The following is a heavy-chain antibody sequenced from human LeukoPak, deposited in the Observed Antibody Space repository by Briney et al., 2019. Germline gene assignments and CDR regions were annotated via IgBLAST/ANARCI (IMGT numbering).Heavy chain of an antibody. D-gene: IGHD6-13*01. CDR3: ARLGIITAAGSNDY. J-gene: IGHJ4*02. CDR2: ISYSGDTI. CDR1: EFTFSDYY. Sequence: PGGSLRLSCAASEFTFSDYYMSWIRQAPGKGLEWVSYISYSGDTIYYADSVKGRFTVSRDNAKNLLYLQMNSLRAEDTAVYYCARLGIITAAGSNDYWGQGTLVTVSS. V-gene: IGHV3-11*01.